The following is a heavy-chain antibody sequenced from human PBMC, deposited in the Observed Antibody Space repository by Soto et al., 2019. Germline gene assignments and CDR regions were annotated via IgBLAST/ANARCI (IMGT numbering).Heavy chain of an antibody. CDR3: ASLNNWISGDGRIDV. J-gene: IGHJ6*02. CDR1: GGSFNTYT. CDR2: IIPIFGKP. Sequence: QVQLVQSGAEVKKPGSSVKVSCKASGGSFNTYTISWVRQAPGQGLQWMGGIIPIFGKPTYAQAFQGRVTIAADEHASTVYMELRSLRSEDTALYYCASLNNWISGDGRIDVWGRGTAVIVSS. D-gene: IGHD3-10*01. V-gene: IGHV1-69*01.